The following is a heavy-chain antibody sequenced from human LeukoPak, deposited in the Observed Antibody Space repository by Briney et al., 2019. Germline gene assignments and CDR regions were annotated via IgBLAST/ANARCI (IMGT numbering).Heavy chain of an antibody. CDR2: ISWDGGST. D-gene: IGHD5-18*01. J-gene: IGHJ4*02. CDR3: AKEGGTAMVTLDY. Sequence: GGSLRLSCXASGFTFDDYAMHWVRQAPGKGLEWVSRISWDGGSTYYADSVKGRFTISRDNSKNSLYLQMNSLRAEDTALYYCAKEGGTAMVTLDYWGQGTLVTVSS. CDR1: GFTFDDYA. V-gene: IGHV3-43D*04.